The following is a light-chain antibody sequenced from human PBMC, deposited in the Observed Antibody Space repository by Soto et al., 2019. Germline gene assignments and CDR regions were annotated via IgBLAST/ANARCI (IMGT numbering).Light chain of an antibody. CDR2: GAS. Sequence: EIVLTQSPGTLSLSPGERATLSCRASQSVSSSYLAWYQQKPGQAPRLLIYGASSRATGIPDRFSGSGSGTXXXXTXXRLEPEDFAVYYCQQYGSSQSFGQGTKVEIK. V-gene: IGKV3-20*01. CDR1: QSVSSSY. CDR3: QQYGSSQS. J-gene: IGKJ1*01.